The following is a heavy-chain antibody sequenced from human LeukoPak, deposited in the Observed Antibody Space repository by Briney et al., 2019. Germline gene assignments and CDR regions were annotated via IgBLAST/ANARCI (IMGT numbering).Heavy chain of an antibody. CDR2: HIPFYGTT. CDR3: ARDRKWEPPFDY. D-gene: IGHD1-26*01. CDR1: GGTFSSRA. V-gene: IGHV1-69*05. J-gene: IGHJ4*02. Sequence: GASVKVSCKASGGTFSSRAVNWVRQAPRQGLDWMGGHIPFYGTTDYAQKLQGRVTMTTDTSTSTAYMELRSLRSDDTAVYYCARDRKWEPPFDYWGQGALVTVSS.